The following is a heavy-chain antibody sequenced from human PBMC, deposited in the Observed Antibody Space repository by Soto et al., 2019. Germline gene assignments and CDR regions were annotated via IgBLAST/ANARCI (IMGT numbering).Heavy chain of an antibody. D-gene: IGHD3-16*01. CDR2: INPSGGST. CDR1: GYTFTSYY. Sequence: ASVKVSCKASGYTFTSYYMHGVRQAPGQGLEWMGIINPSGGSTSYAQKFQGRVTMTRDTSTSTVYMELSSLRSEGTAVYYCARDGALGENYYYYGMDVWGQGTTVTVSS. V-gene: IGHV1-46*01. J-gene: IGHJ6*02. CDR3: ARDGALGENYYYYGMDV.